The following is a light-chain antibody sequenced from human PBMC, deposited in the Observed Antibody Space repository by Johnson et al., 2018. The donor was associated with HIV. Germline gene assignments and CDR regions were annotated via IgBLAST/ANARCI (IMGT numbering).Light chain of an antibody. CDR1: SSNIGNNY. V-gene: IGLV1-51*01. Sequence: QSVLTQPPSVSAAPGQKVTISCSGSSSNIGNNYVSWYQQLPGTAPRIVTYDNNKRPSGIPDRFSGSKSGTSATLGITGRQTGDEADYYCGTLDSSLSAYVFGTGTKVTVL. CDR2: DNN. CDR3: GTLDSSLSAYV. J-gene: IGLJ1*01.